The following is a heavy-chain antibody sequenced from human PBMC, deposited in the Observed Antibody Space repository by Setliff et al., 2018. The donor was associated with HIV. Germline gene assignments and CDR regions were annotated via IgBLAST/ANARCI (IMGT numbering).Heavy chain of an antibody. CDR3: ARIYDYGSYYFDY. CDR1: GGSISSYF. V-gene: IGHV4-59*01. Sequence: SETLSLTCTVSGGSISSYFWSWVRQPPGKGLEWIGYIYYSGSTNYNPSLKSRVTMSVDTFKNQFSLKLSSVTAADTAVYYCARIYDYGSYYFDYWGQGTLVTVS. CDR2: IYYSGST. D-gene: IGHD4-17*01. J-gene: IGHJ4*02.